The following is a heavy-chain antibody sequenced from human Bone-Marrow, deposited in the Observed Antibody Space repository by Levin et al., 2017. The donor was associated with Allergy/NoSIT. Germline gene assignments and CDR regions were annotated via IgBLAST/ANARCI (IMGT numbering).Heavy chain of an antibody. CDR3: ASDRWIVDY. J-gene: IGHJ4*02. CDR1: GFSFSHYW. D-gene: IGHD4-23*01. CDR2: INQDGSEK. V-gene: IGHV3-7*01. Sequence: PGGSLRLSCTASGFSFSHYWMNWVRQAPGKGLEWVAHINQDGSEKYYLDSVKGRFTISRDNARNSLFLQMSSLRADDTAVYYCASDRWIVDYWGQGSLVTVSS.